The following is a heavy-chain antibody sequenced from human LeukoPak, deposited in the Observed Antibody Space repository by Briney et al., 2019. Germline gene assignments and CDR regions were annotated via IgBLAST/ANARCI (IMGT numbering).Heavy chain of an antibody. CDR1: GGSISSYY. CDR2: ICYSGST. Sequence: SETLSLTCTVSGGSISSYYWSWIRQPPGKGLEWMGYICYSGSTNYNPSLKSRVTISVDTSKNQFSLKLSSVTAADTAVYYCARVTYYYDSSGFDYWGQGTLVTVSS. J-gene: IGHJ4*02. CDR3: ARVTYYYDSSGFDY. D-gene: IGHD3-22*01. V-gene: IGHV4-59*01.